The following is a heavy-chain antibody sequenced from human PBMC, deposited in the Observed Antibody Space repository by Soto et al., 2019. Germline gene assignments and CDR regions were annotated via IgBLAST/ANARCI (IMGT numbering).Heavy chain of an antibody. CDR3: ARVSSSIVVVPDYGMDV. CDR1: GYTFISHV. V-gene: IGHV1-18*04. D-gene: IGHD2-2*01. J-gene: IGHJ6*02. Sequence: ASVKVSCKASGYTFISHVMSWVLQAPGQGLEWMGWISGKNGNTKFAQKFQGRVTLTTDTSTSTAYMEVRSLRTDDTAVYYCARVSSSIVVVPDYGMDVWGQGTTVTV. CDR2: ISGKNGNT.